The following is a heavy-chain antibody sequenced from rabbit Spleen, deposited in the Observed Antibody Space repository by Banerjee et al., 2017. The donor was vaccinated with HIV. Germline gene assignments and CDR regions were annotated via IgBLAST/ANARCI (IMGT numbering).Heavy chain of an antibody. CDR3: ARDTGSSFSSYGMDL. V-gene: IGHV1S45*01. D-gene: IGHD8-1*01. Sequence: QEQLVESGGGLVQPGGSLKLSCTASGFSFSNKAVMCWVRQAPGKGPEWIACIYTGDGNTYYASWAKGRFTISKTSSTTVTLQMTSLTVADTATYFCARDTGSSFSSYGMDLWGQGTLVTVS. J-gene: IGHJ3*01. CDR1: GFSFSNKAV. CDR2: IYTGDGNT.